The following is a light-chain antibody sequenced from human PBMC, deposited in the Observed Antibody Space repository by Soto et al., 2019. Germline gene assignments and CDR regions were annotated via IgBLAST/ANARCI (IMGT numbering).Light chain of an antibody. CDR2: LND. CDR1: FSNIGDNA. V-gene: IGLV1-44*01. Sequence: QSVLTQPPSLSATPGQRVNISCSGSFSNIGDNAVNWYQQLPGAAPKLLIYLNDQRPSGVPDRFSGSKSGTSAFLAISGLPSEDEADYCCAAWDDSLNALFGSGTKV. J-gene: IGLJ1*01. CDR3: AAWDDSLNAL.